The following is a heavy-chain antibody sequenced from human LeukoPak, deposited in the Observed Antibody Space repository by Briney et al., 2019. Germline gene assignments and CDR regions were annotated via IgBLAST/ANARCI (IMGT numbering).Heavy chain of an antibody. CDR3: ARDKVIRLRHGMDV. Sequence: PGGSLRLSCAASGFTFSSYSMNWVRQAPGKGLEWVSSISSSSSYIYYADSVKGRFTISRDNAKNSLYLQMNSLRVEDTAVYYCARDKVIRLRHGMDVWGQGTTVTVSS. CDR1: GFTFSSYS. CDR2: ISSSSSYI. V-gene: IGHV3-21*01. J-gene: IGHJ6*02. D-gene: IGHD3-16*01.